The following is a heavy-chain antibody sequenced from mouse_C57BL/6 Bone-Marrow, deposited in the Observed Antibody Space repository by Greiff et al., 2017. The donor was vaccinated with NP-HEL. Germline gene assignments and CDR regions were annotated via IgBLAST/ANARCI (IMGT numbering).Heavy chain of an antibody. Sequence: EVMLVESEGGLVQPGSSMKLSCTASGFTFSDYYMAWVRQVPEKGLEWVANINYDGSSTYYLDSLKSRFIISRDNAKNILYLQMSGLKSEDTATYYCAREDYYGSSYRYFDVWGTGTTVTVSS. V-gene: IGHV5-16*01. J-gene: IGHJ1*03. D-gene: IGHD1-1*01. CDR2: INYDGSST. CDR3: AREDYYGSSYRYFDV. CDR1: GFTFSDYY.